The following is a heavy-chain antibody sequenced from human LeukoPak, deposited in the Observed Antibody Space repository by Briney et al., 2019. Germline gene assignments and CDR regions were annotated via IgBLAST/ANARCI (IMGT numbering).Heavy chain of an antibody. CDR3: SRDLSYYYDSSGAFDI. Sequence: GGSLRLSCTGSGFTFGDYAMSWFRQAPGKGLDWVGFIRNKAYGGTTEYAASVKGRFSISRDDSKNIAYLQMNSLKTEDTAVYYCSRDLSYYYDSSGAFDIWGQGKMVTVSS. CDR1: GFTFGDYA. CDR2: IRNKAYGGTT. D-gene: IGHD3-22*01. J-gene: IGHJ3*02. V-gene: IGHV3-49*03.